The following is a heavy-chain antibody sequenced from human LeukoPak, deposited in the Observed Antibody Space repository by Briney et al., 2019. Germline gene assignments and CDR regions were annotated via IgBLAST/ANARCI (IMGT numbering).Heavy chain of an antibody. CDR3: ARRRDGYNHLDY. Sequence: SVKVSCKASGGTFNSYAISWVRQAPGQGLEWMGGIIPIFGTANYAQKFQGRVTITADKSTSTAYMELSSLRSEDTAVYYCARRRDGYNHLDYWGQGTLVTVSS. CDR2: IIPIFGTA. V-gene: IGHV1-69*06. CDR1: GGTFNSYA. D-gene: IGHD5-24*01. J-gene: IGHJ4*02.